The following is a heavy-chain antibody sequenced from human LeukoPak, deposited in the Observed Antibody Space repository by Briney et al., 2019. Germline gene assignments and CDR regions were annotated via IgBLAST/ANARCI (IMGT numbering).Heavy chain of an antibody. CDR2: IYSGGST. Sequence: PSETLSLTCTVSGGSISSYYWSWIRQPAGKGLEWIGRIYSGGSTNYNPSLKSRVTMSVDSANNQFSLKLSSVTAADTAVFYCARENTGSYREFDYWGQGTLVTVSS. CDR1: GGSISSYY. CDR3: ARENTGSYREFDY. J-gene: IGHJ4*02. D-gene: IGHD1-26*01. V-gene: IGHV4-4*07.